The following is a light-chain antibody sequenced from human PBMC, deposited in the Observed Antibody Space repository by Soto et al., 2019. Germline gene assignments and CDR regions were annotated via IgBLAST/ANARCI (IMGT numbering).Light chain of an antibody. V-gene: IGKV3-15*01. Sequence: EIIMTQSPATLSVSPGDRATLSCRASQSVSNNLAWYQQKPGKAPKLLIYYASTRATGIPARFSGSGAGTEVCLTVISLQSEDFALYFCQLYNNWPPITFGQGTRLEVK. CDR1: QSVSNN. J-gene: IGKJ5*01. CDR2: YAS. CDR3: QLYNNWPPIT.